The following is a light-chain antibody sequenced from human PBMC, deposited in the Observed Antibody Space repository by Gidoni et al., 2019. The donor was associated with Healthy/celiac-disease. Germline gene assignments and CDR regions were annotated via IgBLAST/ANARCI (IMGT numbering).Light chain of an antibody. CDR3: QQYYSTMCS. V-gene: IGKV4-1*01. Sequence: DIVMTQSPDSLAVSLRESATLNCKSSQSVLYSSNNKNYLAWYQQKPGQPPKLLIYWASTRESGVPDRFSGSGSGTDFTLTISSLQAEDVAVYYCQQYYSTMCSFGQGTKLEIK. CDR1: QSVLYSSNNKNY. J-gene: IGKJ2*04. CDR2: WAS.